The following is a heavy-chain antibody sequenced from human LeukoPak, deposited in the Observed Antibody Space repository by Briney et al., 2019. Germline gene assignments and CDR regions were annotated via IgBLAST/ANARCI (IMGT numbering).Heavy chain of an antibody. J-gene: IGHJ4*02. CDR1: GFTFSSYA. CDR3: AKDLGIAVAGDFDY. CDR2: ISGSGGST. V-gene: IGHV3-23*01. D-gene: IGHD6-19*01. Sequence: GGSLRLSCAASGFTFSSYAMSWVRQAPGKGLEWVSAISGSGGSTYYADSAKGRFTISRDNSKNTLYLQMNSLRAEDTAVYYCAKDLGIAVAGDFDYWGQGTLVTVSS.